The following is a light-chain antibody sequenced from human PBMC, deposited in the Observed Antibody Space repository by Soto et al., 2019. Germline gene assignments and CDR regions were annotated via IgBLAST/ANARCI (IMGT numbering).Light chain of an antibody. J-gene: IGKJ1*01. CDR1: QYIGSA. Sequence: EIVLTQSPATLSVSRWDRATLSCRASQYIGSAVAWYHQRSGQAPRLLIFDASIRVPTTPARFSGSVSGTEFTLTISSLESEDFAVYFCQQYGDRPRTFGQGTKVDIK. CDR3: QQYGDRPRT. CDR2: DAS. V-gene: IGKV3-15*01.